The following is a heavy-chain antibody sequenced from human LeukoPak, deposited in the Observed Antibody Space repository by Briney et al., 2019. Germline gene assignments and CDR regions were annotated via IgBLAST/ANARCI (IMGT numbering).Heavy chain of an antibody. J-gene: IGHJ4*02. CDR2: MNPNSGNT. CDR1: GYSLTSYD. Sequence: GASVKVSCKASGYSLTSYDINWVRQATGQGLEWMGWMNPNSGNTGYAQKFQGRVTMTRNTSISTAYMELSSLRSEDTAVYYCARGIGDYSNYEFDYWGQGTLVTVSS. V-gene: IGHV1-8*01. D-gene: IGHD4-11*01. CDR3: ARGIGDYSNYEFDY.